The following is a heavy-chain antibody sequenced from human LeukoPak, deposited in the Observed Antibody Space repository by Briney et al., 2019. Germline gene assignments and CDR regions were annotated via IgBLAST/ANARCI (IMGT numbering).Heavy chain of an antibody. V-gene: IGHV4-61*01. Sequence: SETLSLTCTVSGGSISSSSYYWGWIRQPPGKGLEWIGYIYYSGSTNYNPSLKSRVTISVDTSKNQFSLKLSSVTAADTAVYYCARDQPPSSGWHYWYFDLWGRGTLVTVSS. J-gene: IGHJ2*01. D-gene: IGHD6-19*01. CDR2: IYYSGST. CDR1: GGSISSSSYY. CDR3: ARDQPPSSGWHYWYFDL.